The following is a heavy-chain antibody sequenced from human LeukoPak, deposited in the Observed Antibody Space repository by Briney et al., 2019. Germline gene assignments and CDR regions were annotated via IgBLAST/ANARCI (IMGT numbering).Heavy chain of an antibody. D-gene: IGHD6-19*01. J-gene: IGHJ4*02. CDR3: AKRSGYTTGWFFDF. CDR1: GFSFSSYA. V-gene: IGHV3-23*01. Sequence: GGSLRLSCAASGFSFSSYAMSWVRQAPGKGLGWVSSISGSGDNTYYAESVKGRFTISRDNSKNTLFLQMNSLRTEDTAVFYCAKRSGYTTGWFFDFWGQGTLVTVSS. CDR2: ISGSGDNT.